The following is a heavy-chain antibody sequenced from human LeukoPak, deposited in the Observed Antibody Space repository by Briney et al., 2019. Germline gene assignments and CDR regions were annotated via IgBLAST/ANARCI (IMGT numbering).Heavy chain of an antibody. CDR1: GYTFTSYG. Sequence: ASVKVSCKAFGYTFTSYGISWVRQAPGQGLELMGWISAYNGNTNYAQKLQGRVTMTTDTSTSTAYMELRSLRSDDTAVYYCARGYCSSTSCYFVYWGQGTLVTVSS. CDR3: ARGYCSSTSCYFVY. D-gene: IGHD2-2*01. J-gene: IGHJ4*02. V-gene: IGHV1-18*01. CDR2: ISAYNGNT.